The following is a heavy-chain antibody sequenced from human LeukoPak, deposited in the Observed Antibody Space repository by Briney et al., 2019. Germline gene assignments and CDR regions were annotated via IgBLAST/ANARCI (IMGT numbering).Heavy chain of an antibody. CDR1: GFTFSKYA. CDR3: ARWGIIGHDAFDV. V-gene: IGHV3-33*08. D-gene: IGHD1-14*01. Sequence: GGSLRLSCAASGFTFSKYAMSWVRQAPGKGLEWVAIVWHDGSYQYYAESIKGRFTISRDNSRNTVYLQMNSLRAEDTAVYYCARWGIIGHDAFDVWGQGTVVTVSS. J-gene: IGHJ3*01. CDR2: VWHDGSYQ.